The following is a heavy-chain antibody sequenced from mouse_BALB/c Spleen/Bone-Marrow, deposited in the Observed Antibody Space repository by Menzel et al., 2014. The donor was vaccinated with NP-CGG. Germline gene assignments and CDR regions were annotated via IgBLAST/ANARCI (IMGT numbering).Heavy chain of an antibody. J-gene: IGHJ2*01. V-gene: IGHV5-17*02. CDR3: ARSLGRAYYFDY. D-gene: IGHD4-1*01. CDR2: ISSGSSTI. Sequence: EVQLVESGGGLVQPGGSRKLSCAASGFTFSSFGMHWVRQAPEKGLEWVAYISSGSSTIYYADTVKGRFTISRDNPKNTLFLQMTSLRSEDTAMYYCARSLGRAYYFDYWGQGTTLTVSS. CDR1: GFTFSSFG.